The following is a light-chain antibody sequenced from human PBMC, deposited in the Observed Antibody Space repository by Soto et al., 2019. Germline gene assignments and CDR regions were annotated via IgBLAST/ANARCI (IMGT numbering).Light chain of an antibody. V-gene: IGKV3-11*01. CDR1: QSISRY. CDR3: QQYNNWPPVT. Sequence: ETVLTQSPAILSLSPGERATLFCRASQSISRYLAWYQQKPGQAPRLLIYDASNRATGTPARFSGSGSGTDFTLTISSLEPEDFAIYYCQQYNNWPPVTFGQGTRLEIK. CDR2: DAS. J-gene: IGKJ5*01.